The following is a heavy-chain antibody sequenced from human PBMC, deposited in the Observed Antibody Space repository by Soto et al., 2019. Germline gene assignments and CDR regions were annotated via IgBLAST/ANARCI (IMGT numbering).Heavy chain of an antibody. Sequence: EVQLLESGGGLVQPGGSLRLSCVVSGFTFNNDAMNWVRQAPGKGLEWVSFISGSGGTTDYADSVKGRFTISRDNSTNPLYLQKSSLKAEDTVVYYCAKDFVWGEDFDYWGQGTLVTVSS. D-gene: IGHD3-16*01. CDR2: ISGSGGTT. CDR3: AKDFVWGEDFDY. V-gene: IGHV3-23*01. CDR1: GFTFNNDA. J-gene: IGHJ4*02.